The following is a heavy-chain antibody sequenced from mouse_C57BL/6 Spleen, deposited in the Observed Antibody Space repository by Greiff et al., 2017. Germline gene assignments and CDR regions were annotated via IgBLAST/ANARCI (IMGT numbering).Heavy chain of an antibody. CDR1: GYTFTSYW. D-gene: IGHD2-12*01. CDR3: ASGGDDGVYFDY. CDR2: IDPSDSYT. V-gene: IGHV1-59*01. Sequence: VQLQQPGAELVRPGTSVKLSCKASGYTFTSYWMHWVQQRPGQGLEWIGVIDPSDSYTNYNQKFKGKATLTVDTSYSTAYMQLSSLTSEDSAVYYCASGGDDGVYFDYWGQGTTLTVSS. J-gene: IGHJ2*01.